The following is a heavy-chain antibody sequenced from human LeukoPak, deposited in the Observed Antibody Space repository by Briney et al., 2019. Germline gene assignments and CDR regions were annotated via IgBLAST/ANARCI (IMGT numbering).Heavy chain of an antibody. Sequence: ASVKVSCKASGYTFTGYYMHWVRQAPGQGLEWMGWINPNSGGTNYAQKFQGRVTMTRDTSISTAHMELSRLRSDDTAVYYCARDRWQLRTYDAFDIWGQGTMVTVSS. V-gene: IGHV1-2*02. CDR1: GYTFTGYY. CDR2: INPNSGGT. D-gene: IGHD6-6*01. J-gene: IGHJ3*02. CDR3: ARDRWQLRTYDAFDI.